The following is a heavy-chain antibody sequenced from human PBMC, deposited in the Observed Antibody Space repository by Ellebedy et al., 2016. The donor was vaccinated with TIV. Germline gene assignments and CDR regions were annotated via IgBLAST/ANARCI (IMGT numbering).Heavy chain of an antibody. V-gene: IGHV5-51*01. CDR3: ARPHYDILTGPTDAFDI. Sequence: GESLKISCKGSGYSFTSYWIGWVRQMPGKGLEWMGIIYPGDSDTRYSPSFQGQVTISADKSISTAYLQWSSLKASDTAMYYCARPHYDILTGPTDAFDIWGQGTMVTVSS. CDR1: GYSFTSYW. CDR2: IYPGDSDT. J-gene: IGHJ3*02. D-gene: IGHD3-9*01.